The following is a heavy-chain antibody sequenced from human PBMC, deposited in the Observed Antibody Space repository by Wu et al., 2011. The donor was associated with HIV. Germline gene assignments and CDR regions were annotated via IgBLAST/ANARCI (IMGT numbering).Heavy chain of an antibody. CDR2: INPNSGGT. Sequence: QVQLVQSGAAVKKPGSSVKVSCKASGYTFSSYAITWVRQAPGQGLEWMGWINPNSGGTNYAQKFQGRVTMTADRPSSTAYMELTSLTSEDAAMYFCVRDYKGWNDRAPKFDRWGQGTLVTVSS. CDR1: GYTFSSYA. V-gene: IGHV1-2*02. CDR3: VRDYKGWNDRAPKFDR. J-gene: IGHJ5*02. D-gene: IGHD1-1*01.